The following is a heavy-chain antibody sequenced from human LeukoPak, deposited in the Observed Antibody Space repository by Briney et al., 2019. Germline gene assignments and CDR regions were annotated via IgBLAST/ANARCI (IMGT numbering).Heavy chain of an antibody. CDR3: AKVDYGSGSYYFDY. CDR1: GFTFSSYW. D-gene: IGHD3-10*01. Sequence: GGSLRLSCAASGFTFSSYWMSWVRQAPGKGLEWVANIKQDGSEKYYVDSVKGRFTISRDNSKNTLYLQMNSLRAEDTAVYYCAKVDYGSGSYYFDYWGQGTLVTVSS. V-gene: IGHV3-7*03. J-gene: IGHJ4*02. CDR2: IKQDGSEK.